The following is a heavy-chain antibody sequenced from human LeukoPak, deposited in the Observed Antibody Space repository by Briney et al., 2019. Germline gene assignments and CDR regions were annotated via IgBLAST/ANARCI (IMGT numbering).Heavy chain of an antibody. Sequence: GGSLRLSCVASGFTLRSYVMNWVRQTPGKGLEWVSSISGSGDSTFYADSVKGRFTISRDNSKNTLYLQMSSLRAEDTAVYYCARRYCSTTSCYFAYWGQGTLVTVSS. CDR1: GFTLRSYV. CDR2: ISGSGDST. V-gene: IGHV3-23*01. CDR3: ARRYCSTTSCYFAY. D-gene: IGHD2-2*01. J-gene: IGHJ4*02.